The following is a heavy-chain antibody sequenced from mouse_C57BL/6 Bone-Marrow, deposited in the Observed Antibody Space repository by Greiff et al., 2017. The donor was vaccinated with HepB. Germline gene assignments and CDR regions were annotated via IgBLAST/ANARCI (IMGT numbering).Heavy chain of an antibody. V-gene: IGHV1-64*01. CDR2: IHPNSGST. Sequence: QVQLQQPGAELVKPGASVKLSCKASGYTFTSYWMHWVKQRPGQGLEWIGMIHPNSGSTNYNEKFKSKATLTVDKSSSTAYMQLSSLTSEDSAVYYCARLVLLFYAKDYWGQGTSVTVSS. CDR3: ARLVLLFYAKDY. CDR1: GYTFTSYW. D-gene: IGHD1-1*01. J-gene: IGHJ4*01.